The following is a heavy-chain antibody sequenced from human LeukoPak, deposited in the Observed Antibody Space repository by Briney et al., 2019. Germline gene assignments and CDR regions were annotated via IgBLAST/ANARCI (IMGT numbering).Heavy chain of an antibody. CDR1: GGSISSGGYY. V-gene: IGHV4-30-2*01. Sequence: PSQTLSLTCTVSGGSISSGGYYWSWIRQPPGKGLEWIGYIYHSGSTYYNPSLKSRVTISVDRSKNQFSLKLSSVTAADTAVYYCARYCSGGSCYSGFDYWGQGTLVTVSS. CDR3: ARYCSGGSCYSGFDY. D-gene: IGHD2-15*01. CDR2: IYHSGST. J-gene: IGHJ4*02.